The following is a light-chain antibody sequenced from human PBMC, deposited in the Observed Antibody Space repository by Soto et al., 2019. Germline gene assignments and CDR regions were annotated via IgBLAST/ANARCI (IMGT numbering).Light chain of an antibody. V-gene: IGKV3-20*01. CDR3: QQYGSSLFT. J-gene: IGKJ3*01. CDR2: GTS. CDR1: QSVSSKY. Sequence: DIVLTQSPGTLSLSPGERATLSCRASQSVSSKYLAWYQQKPGQPPRVLSYGTSIRATGIPERFSGGGAGTDFTLTITRLESEDFAVYYCQQYGSSLFTFGPGTKVDF.